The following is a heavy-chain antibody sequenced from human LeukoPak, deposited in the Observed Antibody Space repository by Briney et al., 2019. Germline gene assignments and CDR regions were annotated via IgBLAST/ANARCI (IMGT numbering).Heavy chain of an antibody. D-gene: IGHD2-21*02. J-gene: IGHJ4*02. Sequence: SQTLSLTCTVSGCSISSGGYHWSWIRQHPGKGLEWIGYIYYSGSTYYNPSLKSRVTISVDTSKNQFSLKLSSVTAADTAVYYCARSGGDYIPFDYWGQGTLVTVSS. CDR3: ARSGGDYIPFDY. CDR2: IYYSGST. V-gene: IGHV4-31*03. CDR1: GCSISSGGYH.